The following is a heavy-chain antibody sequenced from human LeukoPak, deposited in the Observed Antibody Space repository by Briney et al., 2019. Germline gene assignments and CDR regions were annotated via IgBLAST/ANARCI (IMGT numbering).Heavy chain of an antibody. J-gene: IGHJ4*02. CDR1: GFTFDDYA. Sequence: GGSLRLSCAASGFTFDDYAMHWVRQAPGKGLEWVSGISWNSGSIGYADSVKGRFTISRDNAKNSLYLQMNSLRAEDTALYYCAKDFGGSGSSPFDYWGQGTLVTVSS. CDR2: ISWNSGSI. V-gene: IGHV3-9*01. D-gene: IGHD3-10*01. CDR3: AKDFGGSGSSPFDY.